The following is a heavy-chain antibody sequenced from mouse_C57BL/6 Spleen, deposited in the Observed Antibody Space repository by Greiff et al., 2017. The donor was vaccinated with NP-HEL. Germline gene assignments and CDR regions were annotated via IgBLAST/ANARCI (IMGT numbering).Heavy chain of an antibody. CDR3: ARWRSGGDAMDY. CDR2: ISGGGGNT. CDR1: GFTFSSYT. Sequence: EVMLVESGGGLVKPGGSLKLSCAASGFTFSSYTMSWVRQTPEKRLEWVATISGGGGNTYYPDSVKGRFTISRDNAKNTLYLQMSSLRSEDTALYYCARWRSGGDAMDYWGQGTSVTVSS. J-gene: IGHJ4*01. V-gene: IGHV5-9*01.